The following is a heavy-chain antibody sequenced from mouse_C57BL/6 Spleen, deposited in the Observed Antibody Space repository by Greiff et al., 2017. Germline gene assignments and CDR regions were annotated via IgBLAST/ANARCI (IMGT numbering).Heavy chain of an antibody. Sequence: VQLQQSGPELVKPGASVKLSCKASGYTFTSYDINWVKQRPRQGLEWIGWIYPRDGSNKYNEKFKGKATLTVDTSSSTAYMELRSLTSEDSAVYFCARVEYYGDYFDDWGQGTTVTVSS. J-gene: IGHJ2*01. D-gene: IGHD1-1*01. CDR1: GYTFTSYD. CDR2: IYPRDGSN. V-gene: IGHV1-85*01. CDR3: ARVEYYGDYFDD.